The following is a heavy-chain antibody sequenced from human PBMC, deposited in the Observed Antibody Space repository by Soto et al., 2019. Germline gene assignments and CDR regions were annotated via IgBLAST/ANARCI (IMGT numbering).Heavy chain of an antibody. D-gene: IGHD3-22*01. CDR2: IYYSGNT. Sequence: PSETLSLTCTVSGVSISSGGYYWSWIRQHPGKGLEWIGYIYYSGNTYYTPSLKSRVTISVDTSKNQFSLKLSSVTAADTAVYYCATGRDYYDSSGYFDYWGQGTLVTVSS. CDR3: ATGRDYYDSSGYFDY. J-gene: IGHJ4*02. V-gene: IGHV4-31*02. CDR1: GVSISSGGYY.